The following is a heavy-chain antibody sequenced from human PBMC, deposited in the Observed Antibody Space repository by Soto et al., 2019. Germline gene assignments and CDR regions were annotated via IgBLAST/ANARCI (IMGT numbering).Heavy chain of an antibody. CDR3: ARTLRYCSGGSCPTGYFQH. Sequence: EVQLVESGGGLVQPGGSLRLSCAASGFTFSSYSMNWVRQAPGKGLEWVSYISSSSSTIYYADSVKGRFTISRDNAKNSLYLQMNSLRAEDTAVYYCARTLRYCSGGSCPTGYFQHWGQGTLVTVSS. CDR2: ISSSSSTI. V-gene: IGHV3-48*01. J-gene: IGHJ1*01. CDR1: GFTFSSYS. D-gene: IGHD2-15*01.